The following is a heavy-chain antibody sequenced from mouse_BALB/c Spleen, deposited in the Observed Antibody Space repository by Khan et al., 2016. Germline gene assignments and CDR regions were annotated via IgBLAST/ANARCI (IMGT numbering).Heavy chain of an antibody. CDR3: ARANYYGSSSYAMDY. V-gene: IGHV14-3*02. Sequence: VRLQQSGAELVKPGASVKLSCTASGFNIKDTYIHWVKQRPEQGLEWIGRIDPANGNTKYDPKFQGKATITADTSSNTAYLQLSSLTSEDTAVYYCARANYYGSSSYAMDYWGQGTSVTVSS. CDR1: GFNIKDTY. CDR2: IDPANGNT. D-gene: IGHD1-1*01. J-gene: IGHJ4*01.